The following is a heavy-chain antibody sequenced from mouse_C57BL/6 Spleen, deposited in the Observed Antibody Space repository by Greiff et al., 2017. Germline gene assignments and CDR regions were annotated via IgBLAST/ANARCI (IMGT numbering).Heavy chain of an antibody. CDR3: ARPSYYDYDNWYFDV. CDR2: IHPNSGST. CDR1: AYTFTSYW. D-gene: IGHD2-4*01. Sequence: QVQLQQPGAELVKPGASVKLSCKASAYTFTSYWMHWVKQRPGQGLEWIGMIHPNSGSTNYNEKFKSKATLTVDKSSSTAYMQLSSLTSEDSAVYYCARPSYYDYDNWYFDVWGTGTTVTVSS. J-gene: IGHJ1*03. V-gene: IGHV1-64*01.